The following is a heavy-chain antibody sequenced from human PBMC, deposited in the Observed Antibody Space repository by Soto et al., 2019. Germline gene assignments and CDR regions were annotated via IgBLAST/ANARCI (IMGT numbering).Heavy chain of an antibody. J-gene: IGHJ5*02. D-gene: IGHD3-10*01. CDR2: ISYNGNT. V-gene: IGHV4-59*01. CDR1: GASFSSYY. Sequence: QVQVQESGPGLVKPSETLALTCSVSGASFSSYYWSWIRQPPGKGLEWIGYISYNGNTDYNPSLKSRITMSVVTSKNQFFLKLTSVTAADTAVYYCSGAFITMVRGVVINWFDPWGQGTLVTVSS. CDR3: SGAFITMVRGVVINWFDP.